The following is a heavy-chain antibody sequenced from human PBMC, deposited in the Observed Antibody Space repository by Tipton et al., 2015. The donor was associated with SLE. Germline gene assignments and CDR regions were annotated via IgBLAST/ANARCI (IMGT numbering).Heavy chain of an antibody. CDR2: IESDGASI. V-gene: IGHV3-74*03. Sequence: SLRLSCAASGFTFSSYGMHWIRQPPGKGLEWVSRIESDGASITYADSVKGRFSVSRDNAKNTLYLHMSSLRVEDSAVYYCARDLLLQQLDYWGQGTLVTVSS. CDR1: GFTFSSYG. J-gene: IGHJ4*02. CDR3: ARDLLLQQLDY. D-gene: IGHD6-13*01.